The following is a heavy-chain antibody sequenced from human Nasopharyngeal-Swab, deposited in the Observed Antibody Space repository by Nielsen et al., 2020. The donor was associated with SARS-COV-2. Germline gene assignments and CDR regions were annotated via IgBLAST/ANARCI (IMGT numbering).Heavy chain of an antibody. CDR3: ARGPLDSTHDFDY. J-gene: IGHJ4*02. CDR1: SESFSAYY. D-gene: IGHD2-15*01. Sequence: SETLSLTCAVNSESFSAYYWSWIRQPPGNGLEWIGQIHQSGITYYNAPLKSRVIISVEMSKNQISLKLNSMTAADTAVYYCARGPLDSTHDFDYWDQGTLVTVSS. V-gene: IGHV4-34*01. CDR2: IHQSGIT.